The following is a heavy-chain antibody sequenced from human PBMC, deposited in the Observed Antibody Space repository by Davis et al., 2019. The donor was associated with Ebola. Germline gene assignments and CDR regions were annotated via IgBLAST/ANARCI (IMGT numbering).Heavy chain of an antibody. CDR2: INPNFGGK. CDR1: GYTFAAHY. J-gene: IGHJ5*02. V-gene: IGHV1-2*06. D-gene: IGHD5-18*01. Sequence: ASAKVSCKASGYTFAAHYIHWVRQAPGHGLEWMGRINPNFGGKIYAQKFQDRVTMTIDTSTTTAYMELDRLTSDDTAVYYCARGHTYGRWDDWFDPWGQGTLVTVSS. CDR3: ARGHTYGRWDDWFDP.